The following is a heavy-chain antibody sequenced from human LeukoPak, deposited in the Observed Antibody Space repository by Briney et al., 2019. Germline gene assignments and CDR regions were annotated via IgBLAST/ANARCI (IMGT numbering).Heavy chain of an antibody. V-gene: IGHV1-18*01. CDR1: GYTLTSYG. CDR2: SSAYNGNT. CDR3: ARGGSSGWRTPNDDY. D-gene: IGHD6-19*01. J-gene: IGHJ4*02. Sequence: ASVKVSCKASGYTLTSYGISWVRQAPGQGLEWMGWSSAYNGNTNYAQKFQGRVTMTTDTSTSTAYMELRSLRSDDTAVYYCARGGSSGWRTPNDDYWGQGTLVTVSS.